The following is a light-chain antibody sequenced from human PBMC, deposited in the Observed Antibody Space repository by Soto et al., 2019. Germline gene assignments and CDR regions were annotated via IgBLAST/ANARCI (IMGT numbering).Light chain of an antibody. CDR3: SSYTSSSTIGV. J-gene: IGLJ2*01. V-gene: IGLV2-14*01. CDR1: SSDVGGYNY. CDR2: DVS. Sequence: QSVLTQPASVSGSPGQSITISCTGTSSDVGGYNYVSWYQQHPGKAPKLMIYDVSNRPSGVSNRFSGSKSGNTASLTISGLQAEDEADYYCSSYTSSSTIGVFGGGTKLTAL.